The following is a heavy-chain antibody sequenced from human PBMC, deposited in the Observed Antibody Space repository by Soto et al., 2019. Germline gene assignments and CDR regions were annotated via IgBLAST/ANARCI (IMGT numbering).Heavy chain of an antibody. Sequence: PGGSLRLSCAASGFTFSSYWMSWVRQAPGKGLEWVASIKQDGGEKYCADSMKGRFTISRDNAKNSLYLQMNSLRAEDTAVYYCAKDGPLSIYYYYGKDVWGQGTTVTVP. CDR2: IKQDGGEK. J-gene: IGHJ6*02. CDR3: AKDGPLSIYYYYGKDV. D-gene: IGHD3-3*01. V-gene: IGHV3-7*03. CDR1: GFTFSSYW.